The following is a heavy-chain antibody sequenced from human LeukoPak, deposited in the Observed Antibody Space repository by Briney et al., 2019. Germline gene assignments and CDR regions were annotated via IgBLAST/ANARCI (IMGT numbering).Heavy chain of an antibody. V-gene: IGHV1-69*13. Sequence: SVKVSCKASGGTFSSYAISWVRQAPGQGLEWMGGIIPIFGTANYAQKFQGRVTMTADESTSTAYMELSSLRPEDTAVYYCARVPGVLYDSSGYRNWFDPWGQGTLVTVSS. CDR1: GGTFSSYA. J-gene: IGHJ5*02. CDR3: ARVPGVLYDSSGYRNWFDP. D-gene: IGHD3-22*01. CDR2: IIPIFGTA.